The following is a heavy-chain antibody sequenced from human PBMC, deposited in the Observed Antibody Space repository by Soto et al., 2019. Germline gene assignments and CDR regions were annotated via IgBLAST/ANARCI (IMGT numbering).Heavy chain of an antibody. J-gene: IGHJ6*02. CDR2: ISGSGGST. V-gene: IGHV3-23*01. D-gene: IGHD3-10*01. CDR1: GFTFSSYA. Sequence: EVQLLESVGGLVQPGGSLRLSCAASGFTFSSYAMSWVRQAPGKGLEWVSAISGSGGSTYYADSVKGRFTSSRDNSKNALDLQMNSLRAEGTAVYYCAKEGGYYYGSGIGWGQGTTVTVSS. CDR3: AKEGGYYYGSGIG.